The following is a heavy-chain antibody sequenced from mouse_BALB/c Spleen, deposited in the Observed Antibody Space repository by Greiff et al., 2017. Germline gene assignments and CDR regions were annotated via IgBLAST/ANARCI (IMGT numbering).Heavy chain of an antibody. CDR2: ISSGGSYT. V-gene: IGHV5-9-4*01. CDR3: AREGITTVASYYYAMDY. Sequence: DVHLVESGGGLVKPGGSLKLSCAASGFTFSSYAMSWVRQSPEKRLEWVAEISSGGSYTYYPDTVTGRFTISRDNAKNTLYLEMSSLRSEDTAMYYCAREGITTVASYYYAMDYWGQGTSVTVSS. D-gene: IGHD1-1*01. J-gene: IGHJ4*01. CDR1: GFTFSSYA.